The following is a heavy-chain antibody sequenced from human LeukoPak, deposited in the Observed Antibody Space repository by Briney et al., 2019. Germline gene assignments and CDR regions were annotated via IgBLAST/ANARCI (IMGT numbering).Heavy chain of an antibody. V-gene: IGHV3-64*01. CDR1: GFTFSSYA. J-gene: IGHJ4*02. CDR2: ISSNGGST. Sequence: GGSLRLSCAASGFTFSSYAMHWVRQAPGKGLEYVSAISSNGGSTYYANSVKGRLTISRDNSKNTLYLQMGSLRAEDMAVYYCARMAVAYYYDYWGQGTLVTVSS. D-gene: IGHD5-24*01. CDR3: ARMAVAYYYDY.